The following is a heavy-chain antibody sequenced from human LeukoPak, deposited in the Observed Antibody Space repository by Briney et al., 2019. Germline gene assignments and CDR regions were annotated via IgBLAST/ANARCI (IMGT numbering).Heavy chain of an antibody. CDR1: GFTFSDYY. Sequence: GGSLRLSCGASGFTFSDYYMSWIRQAPGKGLEWVSYISSSGSTIYYADSVKGRFTISRDNAKNSLYLQMNSLRAEDTAVYYCASPYSSSWLPDAFDIWGQGTMVTVSS. V-gene: IGHV3-11*01. D-gene: IGHD6-13*01. CDR3: ASPYSSSWLPDAFDI. J-gene: IGHJ3*02. CDR2: ISSSGSTI.